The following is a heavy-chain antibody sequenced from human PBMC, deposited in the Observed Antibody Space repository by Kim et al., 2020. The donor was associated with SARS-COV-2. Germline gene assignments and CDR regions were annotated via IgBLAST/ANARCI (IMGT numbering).Heavy chain of an antibody. V-gene: IGHV4-34*01. Sequence: HSGSTNYNPSLKSRVTISVDTSKNQFSLKLSSVTAADTAVYYCARGFFDYWGQGTLVTVSS. J-gene: IGHJ4*02. CDR2: HSGST. CDR3: ARGFFDY.